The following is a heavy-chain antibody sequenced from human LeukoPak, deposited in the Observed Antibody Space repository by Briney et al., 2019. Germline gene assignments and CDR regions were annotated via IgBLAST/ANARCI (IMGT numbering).Heavy chain of an antibody. J-gene: IGHJ4*02. Sequence: GGSLRLSCAASGFTFSSYDMHWVRQATGKGLEWVSAIGTAGDTYYPGSVKGRFTISRENAKNSLYLQMNSLRAGDTAVYYCARGGLSGSYLFDYWGQGTLVTVSS. V-gene: IGHV3-13*01. D-gene: IGHD1-26*01. CDR3: ARGGLSGSYLFDY. CDR2: IGTAGDT. CDR1: GFTFSSYD.